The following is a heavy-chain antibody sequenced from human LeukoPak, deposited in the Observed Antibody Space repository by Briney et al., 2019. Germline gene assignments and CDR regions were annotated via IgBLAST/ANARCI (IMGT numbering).Heavy chain of an antibody. CDR2: ISSSGSTI. CDR3: AVLGITMIGGV. CDR1: GFTFSSYE. V-gene: IGHV3-48*03. Sequence: RGSLRLSCAASGFTFSSYEMNWVRQAPGKGLEWVSYISSSGSTIYYADSVKGPFTISRDNAKNSLYLQMNSLRAEDTAVYYCAVLGITMIGGVWGKGTTVTISS. J-gene: IGHJ6*04. D-gene: IGHD3-10*02.